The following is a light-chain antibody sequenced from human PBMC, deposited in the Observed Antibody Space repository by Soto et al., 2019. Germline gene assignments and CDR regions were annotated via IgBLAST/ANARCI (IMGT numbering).Light chain of an antibody. CDR3: QQLYTTPIP. CDR2: AAS. J-gene: IGKJ5*01. Sequence: DIQMTQSPSSLSASVGDRVTITCRASQSISSYLNWYQQKPGKAPKLLIYAASNLQSGVPSRFSGSGSGTDFTLTISSLQPYYFATYYRQQLYTTPIPFGPGPRPAIK. V-gene: IGKV1-39*01. CDR1: QSISSY.